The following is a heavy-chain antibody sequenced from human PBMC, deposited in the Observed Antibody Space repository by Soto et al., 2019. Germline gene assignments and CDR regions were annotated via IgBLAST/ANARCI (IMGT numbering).Heavy chain of an antibody. CDR2: ISTFSGNT. D-gene: IGHD3-10*01. CDR3: ARDYGSGPTPWYFDL. J-gene: IGHJ2*01. Sequence: QVQLVQSGAEVKKPGASVKVSCKASGYTFTNYGISWVRQAPGQGLEWMGWISTFSGNTNYAQNLQGRVTMTTDTSTSTAYMELTSLRSDDMAVYYCARDYGSGPTPWYFDLWGRGTLVTVSS. CDR1: GYTFTNYG. V-gene: IGHV1-18*03.